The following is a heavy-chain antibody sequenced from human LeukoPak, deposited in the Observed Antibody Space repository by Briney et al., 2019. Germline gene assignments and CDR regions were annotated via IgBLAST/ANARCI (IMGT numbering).Heavy chain of an antibody. CDR3: ARDGDPGIAAAGTFDY. CDR2: ISGSGGST. CDR1: GFTFSNYA. V-gene: IGHV3-23*01. J-gene: IGHJ4*02. Sequence: GSLRLSCAASGFTFSNYAMNWVLQAPGKGLEWVSAISGSGGSTYYADSVKGRFTISRDNSKNTLYLQMNSLRAEDTAVYYCARDGDPGIAAAGTFDYWGQGTLVTVSS. D-gene: IGHD6-13*01.